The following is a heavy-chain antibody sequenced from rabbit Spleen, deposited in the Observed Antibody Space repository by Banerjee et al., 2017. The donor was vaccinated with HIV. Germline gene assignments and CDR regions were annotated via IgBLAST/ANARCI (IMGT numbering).Heavy chain of an antibody. D-gene: IGHD1-1*01. CDR1: GFSFSSSYW. CDR3: TRDSGSGPYIDGYFNF. V-gene: IGHV1S45*01. CDR2: ILTGGGNT. J-gene: IGHJ4*01. Sequence: QEQLEESGGDLVKPEGSLTLTCTASGFSFSSSYWICWVRQAPGKGLEWIGCILTGGGNTYYANWAKGRFTISKTSSTTVTLQMTSLTVADTATYFCTRDSGSGPYIDGYFNFWGQGTLVTVS.